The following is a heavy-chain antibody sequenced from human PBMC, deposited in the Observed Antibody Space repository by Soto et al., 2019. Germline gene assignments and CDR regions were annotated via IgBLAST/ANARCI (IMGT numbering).Heavy chain of an antibody. CDR1: GFTFSSYA. CDR2: ISGSGGST. Sequence: HPGGSLRLSCAASGFTFSSYAMSWVRQAPGKGLEWVSAISGSGGSTYYADSVKGRFTISRDNSKNTLYLQMNSLRAEDTAVYYCAKSQVTTWTLRFLIYGMDVWGQGTTVTVSS. V-gene: IGHV3-23*01. D-gene: IGHD3-3*01. CDR3: AKSQVTTWTLRFLIYGMDV. J-gene: IGHJ6*02.